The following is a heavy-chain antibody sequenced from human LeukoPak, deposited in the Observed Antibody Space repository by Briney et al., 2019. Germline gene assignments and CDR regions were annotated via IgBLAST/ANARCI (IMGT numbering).Heavy chain of an antibody. CDR2: TYCRSKWYN. D-gene: IGHD7-27*01. V-gene: IGHV6-1*01. Sequence: SQTLSLTCAISGDSVSSNSAAWNWIRQFPSRGLEWLGRTYCRSKWYNDYAVSVKSRITINPDTSKNQFSLQLNSVTPEDTAVYYCARDPNWGANAFDIWGQGTMVTVSS. J-gene: IGHJ3*02. CDR1: GDSVSSNSAA. CDR3: ARDPNWGANAFDI.